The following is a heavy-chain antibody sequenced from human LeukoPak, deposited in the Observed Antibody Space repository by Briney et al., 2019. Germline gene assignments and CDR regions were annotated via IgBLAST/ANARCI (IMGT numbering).Heavy chain of an antibody. CDR1: GFTFSNAW. D-gene: IGHD3-22*01. J-gene: IGHJ3*02. Sequence: GGSLRLSCSASGFTFSNAWLNWVRQAPGKGLEWVGRIKSKTDGGTAEYAAPVKGRFTISRDDSKNTLYLQMNSLKTEDTAVYYCTTDGGFYDSSGYSYIGIWGQGTMVTVSS. V-gene: IGHV3-15*01. CDR2: IKSKTDGGTA. CDR3: TTDGGFYDSSGYSYIGI.